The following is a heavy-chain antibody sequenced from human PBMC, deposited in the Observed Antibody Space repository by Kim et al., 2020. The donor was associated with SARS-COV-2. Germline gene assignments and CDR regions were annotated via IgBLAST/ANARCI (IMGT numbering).Heavy chain of an antibody. CDR2: ITLSGRT. CDR1: GGSFTEFF. D-gene: IGHD3-16*01. CDR3: ARGLGRLYPDAFDI. Sequence: SETLSLTCAVYGGSFTEFFWNWIRQPPGKGLEWIGEITLSGRTNYNPSLKSRVTISLDASRNHFSLHLSSVTAADTAVYHCARGLGRLYPDAFDIWGQGTMVFVSS. V-gene: IGHV4-34*01. J-gene: IGHJ3*02.